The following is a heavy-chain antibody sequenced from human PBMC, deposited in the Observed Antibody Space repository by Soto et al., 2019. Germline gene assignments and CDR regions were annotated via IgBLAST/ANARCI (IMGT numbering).Heavy chain of an antibody. CDR1: GGSINSYY. CDR2: IYSSGST. D-gene: IGHD3-3*01. V-gene: IGHV4-59*01. J-gene: IGHJ5*02. CDR3: ARSSGGVFGIIIEGSNWFAP. Sequence: SETLSLTCTVSGGSINSYYLSWIRQPPGEGLEWIGYIYSSGSTTYNPSLKSRVTISVDSSNNQFSLNLSSVTAADTAVYYCARSSGGVFGIIIEGSNWFAPWGQGTLVTVSS.